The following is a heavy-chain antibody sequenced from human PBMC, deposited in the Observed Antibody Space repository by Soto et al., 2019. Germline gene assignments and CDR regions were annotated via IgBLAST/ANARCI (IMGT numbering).Heavy chain of an antibody. D-gene: IGHD6-13*01. Sequence: GGSLRLSCAASGFTFSSYGMHWVRQAPGKGLEWVAVISYDGSNKYYADSVKGRFTISRDNSKNTLYLQMNSLRAEDTAVYYCAKRGIAAYYYGMDVWGHGTTVTVSS. CDR2: ISYDGSNK. V-gene: IGHV3-30*18. J-gene: IGHJ6*02. CDR3: AKRGIAAYYYGMDV. CDR1: GFTFSSYG.